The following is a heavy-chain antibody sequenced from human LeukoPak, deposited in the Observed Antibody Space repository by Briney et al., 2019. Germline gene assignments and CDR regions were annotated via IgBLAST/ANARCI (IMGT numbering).Heavy chain of an antibody. J-gene: IGHJ4*02. CDR2: ITSNGGGT. D-gene: IGHD4-17*01. CDR1: GFTFSTYA. CDR3: GRAPPGEDDLYGPEHF. Sequence: PGGSLRLSCSASGFTFSTYAMHWVRQAPGMGLQYVSAITSNGGGTYYADSVKGRFTISRDNSKNTLYLQMGSLRVEDTAVYYCGRAPPGEDDLYGPEHFCGQGTLVTVSS. V-gene: IGHV3-64D*06.